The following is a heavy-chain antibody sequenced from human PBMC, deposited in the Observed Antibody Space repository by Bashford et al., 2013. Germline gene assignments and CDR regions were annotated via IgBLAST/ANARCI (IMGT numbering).Heavy chain of an antibody. J-gene: IGHJ4*02. CDR3: ARRGEVVAVYDC. CDR2: SIALAVP. V-gene: IGHV3-48*03. Sequence: VRQAPGRGWSGFHTSIALAVPCFYADSVKGRFTISRDNAKNSLYLQMNSLRAEDTAVYYCARRGEVVAVYDCWGQGTLVTVSS. D-gene: IGHD2-15*01.